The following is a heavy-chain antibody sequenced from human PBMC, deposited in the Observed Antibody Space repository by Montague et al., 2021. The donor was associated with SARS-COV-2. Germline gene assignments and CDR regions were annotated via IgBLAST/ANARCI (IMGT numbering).Heavy chain of an antibody. V-gene: IGHV4-31*03. Sequence: TLSLTCTVSGGSISSGGYYWSWIRQHPGKGLEWIGYIYYSGSTYYNPSLKSRVTISVDTSKNQFSLKLSSVTAADTAVYYCAREKLHYCSSTSCYDNYYYYYGMDGWGQGTTVTVSS. J-gene: IGHJ6*02. CDR1: GGSISSGGYY. D-gene: IGHD2-2*01. CDR3: AREKLHYCSSTSCYDNYYYYYGMDG. CDR2: IYYSGST.